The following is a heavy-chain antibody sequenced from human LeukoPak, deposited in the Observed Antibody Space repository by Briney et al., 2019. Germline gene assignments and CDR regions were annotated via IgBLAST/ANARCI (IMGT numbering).Heavy chain of an antibody. J-gene: IGHJ6*03. V-gene: IGHV4-59*08. CDR3: ARPAVAASGDYYYMDV. CDR1: GDSISKYY. D-gene: IGHD6-19*01. CDR2: IYSSGST. Sequence: PSETLSLTCTVSGDSISKYYWSWIRQPPGKALEWIGYIYSSGSTTYNPSLRSRVTISIDTSKNQFSLKLSPVTAADTAVYYCARPAVAASGDYYYMDVWGQGTTVTVSS.